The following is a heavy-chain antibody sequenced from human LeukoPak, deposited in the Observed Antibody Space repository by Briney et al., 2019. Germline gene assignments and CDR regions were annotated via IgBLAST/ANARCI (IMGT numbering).Heavy chain of an antibody. Sequence: GGSLRLSCAASGFTFSNAWMSWVRQAPGKGLEWVGRIKSKTDGGTTDYAAPVKGRFTISRDDSKNTLYLQMNSLKTEDTAVYYCTKYYYDSSGYYSDAFDIWGQGTMVTVPS. CDR1: GFTFSNAW. CDR2: IKSKTDGGTT. V-gene: IGHV3-15*01. J-gene: IGHJ3*02. D-gene: IGHD3-22*01. CDR3: TKYYYDSSGYYSDAFDI.